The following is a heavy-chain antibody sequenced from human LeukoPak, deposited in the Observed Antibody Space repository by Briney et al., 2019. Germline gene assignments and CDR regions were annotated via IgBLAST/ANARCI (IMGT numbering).Heavy chain of an antibody. Sequence: PGGALRLSCAASAFTFNNYDMHWVRQAPGKGLEWVAFIRYDGSNKYYADFVKGRFTISRDNSKNTLYLQMNSLRPEDTAVYYCAKVGARGCSSSTCFIYWGQGTLVTVSS. J-gene: IGHJ4*02. D-gene: IGHD2-2*01. CDR3: AKVGARGCSSSTCFIY. CDR2: IRYDGSNK. CDR1: AFTFNNYD. V-gene: IGHV3-30*02.